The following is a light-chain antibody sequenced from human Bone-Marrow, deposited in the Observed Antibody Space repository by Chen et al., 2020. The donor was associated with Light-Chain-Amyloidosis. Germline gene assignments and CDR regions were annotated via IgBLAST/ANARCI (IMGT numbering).Light chain of an antibody. V-gene: IGLV2-14*01. Sequence: QSALTQPASVSGSPGQSITISCTGTSSDVGGDNHVSWYQQHPDKAPKLMIYEVTNRPSWVPDCFAGSKSDNTASLTISGLQTEDEADYFCSSYTITNTLVFGRGTRVTVL. J-gene: IGLJ1*01. CDR2: EVT. CDR3: SSYTITNTLV. CDR1: SSDVGGDNH.